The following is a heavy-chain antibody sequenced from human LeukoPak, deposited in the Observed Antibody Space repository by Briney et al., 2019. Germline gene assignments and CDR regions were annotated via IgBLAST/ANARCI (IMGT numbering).Heavy chain of an antibody. CDR3: ARDPRITMIVVPRGPFDY. CDR2: INPNSGGT. Sequence: ASVKVSCKASGYTFTGYYMHWVRQAPGQGLEWMGWINPNSGGTNYAQKFQGRVTMTRDTSLSTAYMELSRLRSDDTAVYYCARDPRITMIVVPRGPFDYWGQGTLVTVSS. D-gene: IGHD3-22*01. CDR1: GYTFTGYY. J-gene: IGHJ4*02. V-gene: IGHV1-2*02.